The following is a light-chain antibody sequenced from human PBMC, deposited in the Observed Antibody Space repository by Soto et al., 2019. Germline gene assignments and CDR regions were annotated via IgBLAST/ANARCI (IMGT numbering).Light chain of an antibody. CDR1: QSLSSN. CDR2: GAS. V-gene: IGKV3-15*01. CDR3: QQRSNWPT. Sequence: DIGLTQSPATLSVSPGDRATLSCRASQSLSSNLAWYQQKPGQAPRLLIYGASSRATGIPARFSGSGSGTDFTLTISSLQSEDFAVYYCQQRSNWPTFGQGTRLEIK. J-gene: IGKJ5*01.